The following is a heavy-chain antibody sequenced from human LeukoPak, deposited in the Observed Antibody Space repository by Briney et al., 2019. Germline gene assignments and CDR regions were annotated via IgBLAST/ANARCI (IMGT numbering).Heavy chain of an antibody. V-gene: IGHV4-34*01. D-gene: IGHD3-16*01. J-gene: IGHJ3*02. Sequence: SETLSLTCAVYGGSFSGYYWSWIRQPPGKGLEWIGSVSYSGNTYYNPSLKSRVTISVDTSKNHFSLKLSSVTAADTAMYSCARGNSYGPHDAFDIWGQGTMVTISS. CDR2: VSYSGNT. CDR3: ARGNSYGPHDAFDI. CDR1: GGSFSGYY.